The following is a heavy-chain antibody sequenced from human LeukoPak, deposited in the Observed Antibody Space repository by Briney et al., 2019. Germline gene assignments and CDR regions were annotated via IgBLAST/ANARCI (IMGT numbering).Heavy chain of an antibody. CDR1: GFTFSDSA. J-gene: IGHJ4*02. D-gene: IGHD1-1*01. V-gene: IGHV3-73*01. Sequence: GPLKLSCSASGFTFSDSAMHWVRQASGKGLEWVGHIRSKAQNYATAYAASVRGRFTISRDDSKNTAYLQMNSLKTEDTAVYYCSGWKGGDDCWGQGALVTVSS. CDR2: IRSKAQNYAT. CDR3: SGWKGGDDC.